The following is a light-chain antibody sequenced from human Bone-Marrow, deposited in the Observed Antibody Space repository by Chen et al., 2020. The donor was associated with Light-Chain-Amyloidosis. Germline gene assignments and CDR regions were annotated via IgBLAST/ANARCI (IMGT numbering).Light chain of an antibody. CDR1: DLPTKY. Sequence: SYELTQPPSGSVSPGQEARITCSGDDLPTKYAYWYQQKPGQAPVLVIHRDTERPSGISERFSGSSSGTTATLTISGGQAEDEADYHCQSADSSGTYEVIFGGGTKLTVL. CDR2: RDT. CDR3: QSADSSGTYEVI. V-gene: IGLV3-25*03. J-gene: IGLJ2*01.